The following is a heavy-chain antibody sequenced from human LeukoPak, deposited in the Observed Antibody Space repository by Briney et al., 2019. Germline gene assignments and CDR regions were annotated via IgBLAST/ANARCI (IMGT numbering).Heavy chain of an antibody. J-gene: IGHJ4*02. D-gene: IGHD3-22*01. V-gene: IGHV3-23*01. Sequence: GGSLRLSCAASGFTFSSYAMSWVRKAPGKGLEWVSAISGSGVRTYYADAVKGRFTISRDNSKNTLYLQMNSLRAEDTAVYYCAKPYYYDSSGYYYVAPPCYFDYWGQGTLVTVSS. CDR1: GFTFSSYA. CDR2: ISGSGVRT. CDR3: AKPYYYDSSGYYYVAPPCYFDY.